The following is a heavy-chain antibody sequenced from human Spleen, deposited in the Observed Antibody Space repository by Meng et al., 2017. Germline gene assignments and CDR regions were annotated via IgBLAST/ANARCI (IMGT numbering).Heavy chain of an antibody. CDR1: GWAISGFY. CDR3: ARVLQGRIVVVPAANWFDP. V-gene: IGHV4-34*01. J-gene: IGHJ5*02. CDR2: INHSGST. D-gene: IGHD2-2*01. Sequence: VQLPQGGPRLFQPSETLSPSCAGFGWAISGFYWSGYRQPPGEGLGWSGEINHSGSTNCNPSLKSRVTISVDTSKNQFSLKLSSVTAADTTVYYCARVLQGRIVVVPAANWFDPWGQGTLVTVSS.